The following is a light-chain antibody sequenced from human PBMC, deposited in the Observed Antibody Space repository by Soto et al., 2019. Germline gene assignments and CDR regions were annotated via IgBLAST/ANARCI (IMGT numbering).Light chain of an antibody. CDR2: GAS. J-gene: IGKJ4*01. CDR1: QGIGIT. Sequence: IGMTQSPATLSVSPGERVTLSCRASQGIGITLAWYQQKPGHTPRLLIYGASSRATGIPARFSGSGSGTEFTLTINSLQSEDSAVYYCQRYNDSPLTFGGGTKVESK. CDR3: QRYNDSPLT. V-gene: IGKV3-15*01.